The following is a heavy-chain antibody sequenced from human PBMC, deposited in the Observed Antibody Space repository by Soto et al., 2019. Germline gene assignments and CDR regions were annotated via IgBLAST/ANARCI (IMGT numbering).Heavy chain of an antibody. D-gene: IGHD2-15*01. CDR1: GGTFISYA. V-gene: IGHV1-69*06. Sequence: SVKVSCKAPGGTFISYAISWVRQAPGQGLEWMGGIIPILGTADYAQKFQDRVTITADKSTSTAYMELSSLRSEDTAVYYCARGPLSGSIDYWGQGTLVTVSS. CDR3: ARGPLSGSIDY. CDR2: IIPILGTA. J-gene: IGHJ4*02.